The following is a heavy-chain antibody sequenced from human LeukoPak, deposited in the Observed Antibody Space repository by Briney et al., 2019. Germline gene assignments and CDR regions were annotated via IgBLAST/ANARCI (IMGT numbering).Heavy chain of an antibody. Sequence: SETLSLTCAVYGGSFSGYYWSWIRQPPGKGLEWIGGINHSGSTNYNPSLKSRVTISVDTSKNQFSLKLSSVTAADTAVYYCARGLGVYCGGDCYSPDAFDIWGQGTMVTVSS. D-gene: IGHD2-21*02. J-gene: IGHJ3*02. CDR1: GGSFSGYY. CDR2: INHSGST. CDR3: ARGLGVYCGGDCYSPDAFDI. V-gene: IGHV4-34*01.